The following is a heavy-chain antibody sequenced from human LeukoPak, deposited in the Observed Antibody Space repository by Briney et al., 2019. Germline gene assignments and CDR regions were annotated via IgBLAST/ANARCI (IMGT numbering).Heavy chain of an antibody. CDR2: ISGSGGST. D-gene: IGHD6-19*01. V-gene: IGHV3-23*01. J-gene: IGHJ4*02. Sequence: GGSLRLSCAASGFTFSSYGMSWVRQAPGKGLEWVSAISGSGGSTYYADSVKGRFTISRDNPKNTRYLQMNSLRAEDTAVYYCAPGRFPGIAVAGPDYWGQGTLVTVSS. CDR1: GFTFSSYG. CDR3: APGRFPGIAVAGPDY.